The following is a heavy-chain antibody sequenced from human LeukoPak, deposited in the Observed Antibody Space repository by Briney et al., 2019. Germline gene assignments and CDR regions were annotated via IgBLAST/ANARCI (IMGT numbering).Heavy chain of an antibody. J-gene: IGHJ4*02. CDR2: IYPGGSDT. CDR1: GYRFTSYW. D-gene: IGHD5-18*01. V-gene: IGHV5-51*01. Sequence: GESLKISCKGSGYRFTSYWIGWVRQMPGKGLECMGIIYPGGSDTRYSPSFQGQVTISADKSTSTAYLQWSSLKASDAAMYYCARQEGQLWLIDYWGQGTLVTVSS. CDR3: ARQEGQLWLIDY.